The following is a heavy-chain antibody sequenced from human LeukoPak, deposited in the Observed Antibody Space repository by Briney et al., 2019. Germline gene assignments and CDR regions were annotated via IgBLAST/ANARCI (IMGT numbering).Heavy chain of an antibody. D-gene: IGHD6-19*01. CDR2: IYYSGNT. CDR3: ASHRRYSTGSEEFDY. Sequence: SETLSLTCTVSGGSISNSDYYGAWIRQPPGKGLEWIGSIYYSGNTYYNPSLKSRVTISVDTSKNQFSLELSSVTAADTAVYYCASHRRYSTGSEEFDYWGQGTLVTVSS. CDR1: GGSISNSDYY. V-gene: IGHV4-39*01. J-gene: IGHJ4*02.